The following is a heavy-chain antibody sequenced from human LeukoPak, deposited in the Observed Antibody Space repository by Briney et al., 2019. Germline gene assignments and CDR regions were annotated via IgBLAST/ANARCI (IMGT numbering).Heavy chain of an antibody. D-gene: IGHD4-17*01. V-gene: IGHV4-59*08. J-gene: IGHJ4*02. CDR2: ISSSGST. CDR1: GGSISSYY. CDR3: ARRNYGAYDHYFDY. Sequence: SETLSLTCTVSGGSISSYYWTWIRQPPGRGLEWIGYISSSGSTNYNPSLKSRVTISVDTSRNQFSLKLSSVTAADTAVYYCARRNYGAYDHYFDYWGQGALVTVSS.